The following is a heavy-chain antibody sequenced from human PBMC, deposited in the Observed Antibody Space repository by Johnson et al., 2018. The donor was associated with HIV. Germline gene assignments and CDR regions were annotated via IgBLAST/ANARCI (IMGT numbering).Heavy chain of an antibody. CDR3: ASGRWSDGNNPTGAFDI. Sequence: QVQLVESGGGVVQPGRSLRLSCAASGFTFSSYAMHWVRQAPGKGLEWVAVISYDGSNKYYAYSVKGRFTISRDNSKNTLYLQMNSLRAEDTAVYYCASGRWSDGNNPTGAFDIWGQGTMVTVSS. CDR1: GFTFSSYA. V-gene: IGHV3-30*04. J-gene: IGHJ3*02. D-gene: IGHD5-24*01. CDR2: ISYDGSNK.